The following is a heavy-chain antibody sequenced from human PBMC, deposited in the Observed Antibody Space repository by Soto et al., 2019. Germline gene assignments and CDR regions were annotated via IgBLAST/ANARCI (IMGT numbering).Heavy chain of an antibody. D-gene: IGHD3-10*01. CDR1: GGSISSYY. CDR3: ARGVHITMVRGVITFLDY. J-gene: IGHJ4*02. V-gene: IGHV4-59*01. Sequence: SETLSLTCTVSGGSISSYYWSWIRQPPGKGLEWIGYIYYSGSTNYNPSLKSRVTISVDTSKNQFSLKLSSVTAADTAVYYCARGVHITMVRGVITFLDYWGQGTLVTVS. CDR2: IYYSGST.